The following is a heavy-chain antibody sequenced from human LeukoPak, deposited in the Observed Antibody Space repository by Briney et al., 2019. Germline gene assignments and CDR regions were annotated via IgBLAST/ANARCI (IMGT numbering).Heavy chain of an antibody. J-gene: IGHJ6*02. CDR2: IIPIFGTA. CDR3: ASSSTTKSRFEYYYGMDV. Sequence: GASVKVSCKASGGTFSSYAISWVRQAPGQGLEWMGGIIPIFGTANYAQKFQGRVTITADESTSTAYMELSSLRSEDTAVYYCASSSTTKSRFEYYYGMDVWGQGTTVTVSS. CDR1: GGTFSSYA. V-gene: IGHV1-69*13. D-gene: IGHD2-2*01.